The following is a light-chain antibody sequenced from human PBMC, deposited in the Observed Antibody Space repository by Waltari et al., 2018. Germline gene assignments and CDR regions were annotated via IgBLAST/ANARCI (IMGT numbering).Light chain of an antibody. V-gene: IGLV2-11*01. Sequence: QSALTQPRSVSGSPGQSVTISCTGTRSDVGGYNYVSWYQQNPGKAPKLMIYDVSKRPSGVPDRFSGSKSGNTASLTISGLQAEDDGDYYCCSYRGSFVFGTGTKVTVL. J-gene: IGLJ1*01. CDR1: RSDVGGYNY. CDR3: CSYRGSFV. CDR2: DVS.